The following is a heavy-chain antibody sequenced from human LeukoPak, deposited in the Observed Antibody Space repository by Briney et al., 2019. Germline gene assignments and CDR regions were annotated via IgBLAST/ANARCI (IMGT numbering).Heavy chain of an antibody. D-gene: IGHD3-22*01. Sequence: ASVKVSCKASGYTFTSYGISWVRQAPGQGLEWMGWISAYNGNTNYAQKLQGRVTMTTDTSTSTAYMELRSLRSDDTAVYYCARARYYYDSSGSLHWGQGTLVTVSS. J-gene: IGHJ4*02. V-gene: IGHV1-18*01. CDR1: GYTFTSYG. CDR3: ARARYYYDSSGSLH. CDR2: ISAYNGNT.